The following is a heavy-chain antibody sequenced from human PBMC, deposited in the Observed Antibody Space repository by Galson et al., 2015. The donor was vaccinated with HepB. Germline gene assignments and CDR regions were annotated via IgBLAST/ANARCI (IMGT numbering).Heavy chain of an antibody. CDR2: ISYDGSNK. J-gene: IGHJ3*02. CDR1: GFTFSSYG. V-gene: IGHV3-30*18. D-gene: IGHD3-16*01. Sequence: SLRLSCAASGFTFSSYGMHWVRQAPGKGLEWVAVISYDGSNKYYADSVKGRFTISRDNSKNTLYLQMNSLRAEDTAVYYCAKGLGGAFDIWGQGTMVTVSS. CDR3: AKGLGGAFDI.